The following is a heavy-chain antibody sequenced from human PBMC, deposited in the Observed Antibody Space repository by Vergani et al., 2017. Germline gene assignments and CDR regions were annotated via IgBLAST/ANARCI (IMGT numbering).Heavy chain of an antibody. Sequence: QVTLKESGPVLVKPTETLTLTCTVSGFSLSSARMCVSWIRQPPGKALEWLAHIFSNDEKSYSTSLKSRLTISKDTSKSQLVLTMTNMYPVDTATYYCPPIHVSWADFWRGPNYYYYYGMSVWSQGTTVTVSS. J-gene: IGHJ6*02. V-gene: IGHV2-26*01. CDR1: GFSLSSARMC. D-gene: IGHD3-3*01. CDR3: PPIHVSWADFWRGPNYYYYYGMSV. CDR2: IFSNDEK.